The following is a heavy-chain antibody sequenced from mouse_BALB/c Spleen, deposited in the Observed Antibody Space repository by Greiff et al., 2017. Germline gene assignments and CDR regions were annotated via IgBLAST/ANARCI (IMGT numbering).Heavy chain of an antibody. V-gene: IGHV1-9*01. CDR3: ARRVHRWAMDY. J-gene: IGHJ4*01. CDR1: GYTFSSYW. CDR2: ILPGSGST. Sequence: VQLQQSGAELMKPGASVKISCKATGYTFSSYWIEWVKQRPGHGLEWIGEILPGSGSTNYNEKFKGKATFTADTSSNTAYMQLSSLTSEDSAVYYCARRVHRWAMDYWGQGTSVTVSS.